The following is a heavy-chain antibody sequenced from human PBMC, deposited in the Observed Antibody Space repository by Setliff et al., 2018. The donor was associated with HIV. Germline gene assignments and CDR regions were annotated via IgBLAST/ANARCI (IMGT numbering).Heavy chain of an antibody. CDR2: IYTSGST. D-gene: IGHD1-7*01. CDR1: DDPIDSFY. V-gene: IGHV4-4*09. Sequence: SETLSLTCTVSDDPIDSFYWSWIRQPPGKGLEWIGYIYTSGSTNYNPSLEGRVTISVDTSKNQFSLKLSSVTAADTAIYYCARMDITGTWRWFDPWGLGTLVTVSS. J-gene: IGHJ5*02. CDR3: ARMDITGTWRWFDP.